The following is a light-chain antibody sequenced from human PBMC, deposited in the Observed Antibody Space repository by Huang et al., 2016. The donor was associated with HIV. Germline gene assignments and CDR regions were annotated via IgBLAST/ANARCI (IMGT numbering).Light chain of an antibody. Sequence: DIQMTQSPSSVSASVGDRVTIPCRASQDIGSYLAWYQQKPVKAPKVLSYAASSLESGVPIRFTGSGFGTHFALTIDSLQPEDFATYYCQQGNSFPLTFGGGTKVQI. CDR2: AAS. CDR1: QDIGSY. J-gene: IGKJ4*01. CDR3: QQGNSFPLT. V-gene: IGKV1-12*01.